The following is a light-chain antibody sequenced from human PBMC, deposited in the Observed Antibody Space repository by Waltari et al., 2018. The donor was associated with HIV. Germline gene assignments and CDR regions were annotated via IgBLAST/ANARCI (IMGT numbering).Light chain of an antibody. CDR2: DVS. CDR1: SSYVVGYNY. J-gene: IGLJ1*01. CDR3: SSYTSSSTLDV. V-gene: IGLV2-14*03. Sequence: QSALTQPASVSGSPVHSIPLACTRPSSYVVGYNYVSLYQQHPGKAPKLLIYDVSDRPSGVSNRFSGSKSGNTASLTISGLQAEDEADYYCSSYTSSSTLDVFGTGTEVTVL.